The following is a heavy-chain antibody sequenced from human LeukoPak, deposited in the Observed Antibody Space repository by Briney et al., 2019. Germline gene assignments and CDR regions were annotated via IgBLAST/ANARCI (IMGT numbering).Heavy chain of an antibody. CDR1: GGSISDYY. V-gene: IGHV4-59*01. Sequence: SETLSLTCTVSGGSISDYYWNWIRQPPGKGLEWIGYIYNTWTTYYNPSLRSRVTISLDTSNNQVSLKLSSVTAADTAVYYCACLTTADAFDIWGQGTMVTVSS. CDR2: IYNTWTT. CDR3: ACLTTADAFDI. D-gene: IGHD3-22*01. J-gene: IGHJ3*02.